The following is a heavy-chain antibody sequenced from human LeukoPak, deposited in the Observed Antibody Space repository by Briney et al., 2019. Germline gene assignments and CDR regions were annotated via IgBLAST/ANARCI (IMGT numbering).Heavy chain of an antibody. CDR2: IYYSGST. Sequence: SETLSLTCTVSGGSISNYYWSWIRQPPGKGLEWIGYIYYSGSTEYNPSLKSRVTISVDTSKNQFSLKLSSVTAADTAVYYCARAGIFGVVPYMDVWGQGTTVTVSS. J-gene: IGHJ6*02. CDR1: GGSISNYY. V-gene: IGHV4-59*01. D-gene: IGHD3-3*01. CDR3: ARAGIFGVVPYMDV.